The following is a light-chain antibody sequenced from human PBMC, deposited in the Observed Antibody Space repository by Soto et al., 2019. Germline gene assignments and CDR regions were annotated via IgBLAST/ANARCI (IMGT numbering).Light chain of an antibody. CDR3: QQLNSYPIT. Sequence: DNQVTQARSFMSTTIGDRVTITCRASQGISSHLAWYQQQPGKAPKLLIYVASTLQSGVPSRFSGSGSGTEFTLTISGLQPEDFASYYCQQLNSYPITFGQGTRLEIK. CDR2: VAS. V-gene: IGKV1-9*01. CDR1: QGISSH. J-gene: IGKJ5*01.